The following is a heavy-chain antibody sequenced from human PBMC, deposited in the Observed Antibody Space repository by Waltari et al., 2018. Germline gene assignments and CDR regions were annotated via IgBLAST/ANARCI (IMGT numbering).Heavy chain of an antibody. D-gene: IGHD2-2*01. CDR1: GDSISGNYW. CDR3: AGDRAIGLFFDY. J-gene: IGHJ4*02. Sequence: QVQLQESGQGLVKPSGTLSLTCAVSGDSISGNYWCGWVRQSPEKGLEWIGQVHHSGKTHYNPSLQSRVTISVDKPKNQFSLNLNSVTGADTAVYYCAGDRAIGLFFDYWGRGTLVTVSS. CDR2: VHHSGKT. V-gene: IGHV4-4*02.